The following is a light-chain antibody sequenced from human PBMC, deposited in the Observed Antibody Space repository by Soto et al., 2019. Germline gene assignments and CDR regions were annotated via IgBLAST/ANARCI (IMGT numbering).Light chain of an antibody. CDR1: KLGDKS. CDR3: QAWDSSTVV. Sequence: SYELTQPPSVSVSPGQTASIPCSGDKLGDKSACWYQQKPGQSPVLVIYQDTKRPSGIPERFSGSNSGNTATLTIGGTQAMDEADYYCQAWDSSTVVFGGGTKLTVL. J-gene: IGLJ2*01. V-gene: IGLV3-1*01. CDR2: QDT.